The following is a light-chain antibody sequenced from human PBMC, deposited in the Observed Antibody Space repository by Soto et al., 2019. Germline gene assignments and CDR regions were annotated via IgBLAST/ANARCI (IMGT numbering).Light chain of an antibody. CDR2: WAS. J-gene: IGKJ1*01. CDR1: QSVLSSSNSRNY. CDR3: QQYYSSPPT. Sequence: DIVMTQSPDSLAVSLGERATFNCKSSQSVLSSSNSRNYLAGYQQKPRQPPKLLIYWASTRESGVPDRFSGSGSGTDFTLTISNLQAEDVAVYYCQQYYSSPPTFGQGTKVEIK. V-gene: IGKV4-1*01.